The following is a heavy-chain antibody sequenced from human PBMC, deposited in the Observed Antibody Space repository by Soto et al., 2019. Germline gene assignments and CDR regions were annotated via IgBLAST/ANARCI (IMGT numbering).Heavy chain of an antibody. CDR3: ARPSNGYSGYDYRPSYYYALDV. CDR1: IDTYS. D-gene: IGHD5-12*01. Sequence: SLKIDCKGAIDTYSSGWVRQLPGKGLEWVGIIYPLNSEARYSPSFQGQVTISADKSIDTAYLQWSSLKASDTATYYCARPSNGYSGYDYRPSYYYALDVWGQGTTVTVS. V-gene: IGHV5-51*01. CDR2: IYPLNSEA. J-gene: IGHJ6*02.